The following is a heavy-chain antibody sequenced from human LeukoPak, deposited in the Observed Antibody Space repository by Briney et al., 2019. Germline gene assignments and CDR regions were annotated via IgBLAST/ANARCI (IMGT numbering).Heavy chain of an antibody. D-gene: IGHD6-6*01. Sequence: GGSLRLSCAASGFTFSSYGMHWVRQAPGKGLEWVAFIRYDGSNKYYADSVKGRFTISRDNSKNTLYLQMNSLRAEDTAVYYCAKDGGIAARRYYYYYMDVWGKGTTVTVSS. V-gene: IGHV3-30*02. CDR1: GFTFSSYG. J-gene: IGHJ6*03. CDR2: IRYDGSNK. CDR3: AKDGGIAARRYYYYYMDV.